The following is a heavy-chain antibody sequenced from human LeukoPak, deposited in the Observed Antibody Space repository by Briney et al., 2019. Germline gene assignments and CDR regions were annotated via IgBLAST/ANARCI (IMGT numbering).Heavy chain of an antibody. CDR3: ARDRVNWNDVGGLFDY. D-gene: IGHD1-1*01. CDR2: IYSGGST. CDR1: RFTVSSNY. J-gene: IGHJ4*02. Sequence: GGSLRLSCAAYRFTVSSNYMSWVRQPPGRVIGWVALIYSGGSTSYADSVKGGFTFSRDNSKNTLYLQMNSLRAEDTAVYYCARDRVNWNDVGGLFDYWGQGTLVTVSS. V-gene: IGHV3-53*01.